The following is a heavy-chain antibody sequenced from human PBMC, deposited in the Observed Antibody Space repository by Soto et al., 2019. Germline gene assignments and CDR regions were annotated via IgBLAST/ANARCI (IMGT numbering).Heavy chain of an antibody. CDR2: ISGSGGST. V-gene: IGHV3-23*01. J-gene: IGHJ4*02. D-gene: IGHD4-17*01. CDR3: AKPRTTVWLTFDY. CDR1: GFTFSSDA. Sequence: GGSLRLSCAASGFTFSSDAMSWCRQAPGKGLEWVSAISGSGGSTYYADSVKGRFTISRDNSKNTLYLQMNSLRAEDTAVYYCAKPRTTVWLTFDYWGQGTLVTVSS.